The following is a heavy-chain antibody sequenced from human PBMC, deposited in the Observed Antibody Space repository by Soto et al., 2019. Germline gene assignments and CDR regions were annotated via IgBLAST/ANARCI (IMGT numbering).Heavy chain of an antibody. D-gene: IGHD6-6*01. J-gene: IGHJ6*02. Sequence: VKVSCKASGYTFTSYGISWVRQAPGQGLEWMGWISAYNGNTNYAQKLQGRVTMTTDTSTSTAYMELRSLRSDDTAVYYCARDSPDRGQLPNPYGMDVWGQGTTVTVSS. CDR1: GYTFTSYG. CDR2: ISAYNGNT. CDR3: ARDSPDRGQLPNPYGMDV. V-gene: IGHV1-18*01.